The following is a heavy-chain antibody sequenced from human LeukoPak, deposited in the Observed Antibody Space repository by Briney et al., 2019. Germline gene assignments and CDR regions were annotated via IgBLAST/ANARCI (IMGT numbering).Heavy chain of an antibody. V-gene: IGHV3-11*01. CDR1: GFTFSDYY. J-gene: IGHJ4*02. D-gene: IGHD1-26*01. Sequence: GGSLRLSCTASGFTFSDYYMNWIRQAPGKGLEWVSYISSSGSTIYYADSVKGRFTISRDNAKNSLYLQMNSLRAEDTAFYYCASVGTTTDYQFDYWGQGTLVTVSS. CDR3: ASVGTTTDYQFDY. CDR2: ISSSGSTI.